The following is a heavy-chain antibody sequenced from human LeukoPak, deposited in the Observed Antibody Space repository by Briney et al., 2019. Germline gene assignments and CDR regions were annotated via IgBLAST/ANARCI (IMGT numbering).Heavy chain of an antibody. Sequence: PGGSLRLSCAASGFTFSSYAMSWVRQAPGKGLDWVSAISGSGGSTYYADSVKGRFTISRDNSKNTLYLQMNSLRAEDTAVYYCAKSPANYYYYGMDVWGQGTTVTVSS. D-gene: IGHD2-2*01. CDR3: AKSPANYYYYGMDV. V-gene: IGHV3-23*01. CDR2: ISGSGGST. CDR1: GFTFSSYA. J-gene: IGHJ6*02.